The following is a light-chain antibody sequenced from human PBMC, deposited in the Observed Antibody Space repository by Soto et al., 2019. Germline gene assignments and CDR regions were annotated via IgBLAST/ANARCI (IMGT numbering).Light chain of an antibody. CDR1: QSISIW. CDR2: KAS. CDR3: QQYNTYCT. J-gene: IGKJ1*01. V-gene: IGKV1-5*03. Sequence: DIQMTQSPSTLSASVGDRVTITCRASQSISIWLAWYQQKPGKAPKILIYKASSLESGVPSRFSGSGSGTEFTLTINSLHPDDSATYYCQQYNTYCTFGQGTKVDIK.